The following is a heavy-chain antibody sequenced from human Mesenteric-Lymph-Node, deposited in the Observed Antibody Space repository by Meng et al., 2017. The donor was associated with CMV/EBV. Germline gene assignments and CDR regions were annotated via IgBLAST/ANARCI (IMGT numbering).Heavy chain of an antibody. CDR3: ARFRRGGNSGWFDP. D-gene: IGHD4-23*01. J-gene: IGHJ5*02. Sequence: GGSLRLSCAISGFIVSRNNMTWVRQAPGKGLEWVSVTHRGVGTYWADSVKGRLTISRDNSKNTLDLQMNSLRAEDTAVYYCARFRRGGNSGWFDPWGQGTLVTVSS. CDR1: GFIVSRNN. CDR2: THRGVGT. V-gene: IGHV3-53*01.